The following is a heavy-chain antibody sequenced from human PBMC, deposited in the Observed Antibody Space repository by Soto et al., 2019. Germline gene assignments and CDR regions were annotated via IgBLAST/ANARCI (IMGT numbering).Heavy chain of an antibody. J-gene: IGHJ6*02. CDR1: GFTFSSYG. CDR3: ARAYDSSGYYYYGMDV. D-gene: IGHD3-22*01. CDR2: IWYDGSNK. Sequence: QVQLVESGGGVVQPGRSLRLSCAASGFTFSSYGMHWVRQAPGKGLEWVAVIWYDGSNKYYADSVKGRFTISRDNSKNTLYLQMNGLRAEDTAVYYCARAYDSSGYYYYGMDVWGQGTTVTVSS. V-gene: IGHV3-33*01.